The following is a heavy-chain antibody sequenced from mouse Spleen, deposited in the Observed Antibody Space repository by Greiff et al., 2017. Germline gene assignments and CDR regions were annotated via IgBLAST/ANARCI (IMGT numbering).Heavy chain of an antibody. CDR2: INPNNGGT. CDR3: ARQGGDYPYYYAMDY. D-gene: IGHD2-13*01. J-gene: IGHJ4*01. V-gene: IGHV1-22*01. CDR1: GYTFTDYN. Sequence: VQLKESGPELVKPGASVKMSCKASGYTFTDYNMHWVKQSHGKSLEWIGYINPNNGGTSYNQKFKGKATLTVNKSSSTAYMELRSLTSEDSAVYYCARQGGDYPYYYAMDYWGQGTSVTVSS.